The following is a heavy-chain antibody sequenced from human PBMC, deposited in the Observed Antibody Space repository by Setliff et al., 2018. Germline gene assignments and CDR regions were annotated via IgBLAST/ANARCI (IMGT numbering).Heavy chain of an antibody. D-gene: IGHD3-3*01. CDR3: ASGTPSGYYYMDV. CDR2: IYASGST. J-gene: IGHJ6*03. Sequence: SETLSLTCSVSGGSIISSTYNWGWIRQPPGKGLEWIGYIYASGSTNYNPSLKSRVTISVDTSKNQFSLKLSSVTAADTAMYYCASGTPSGYYYMDVWGKGTTVTVSS. CDR1: GGSIISSTYN. V-gene: IGHV4-61*05.